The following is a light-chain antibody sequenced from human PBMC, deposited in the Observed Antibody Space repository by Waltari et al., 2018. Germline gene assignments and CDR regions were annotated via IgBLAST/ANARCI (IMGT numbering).Light chain of an antibody. J-gene: IGKJ4*01. CDR3: LQYNSHPLT. Sequence: DREVTQSPATLSLSPGERATLSCRASQNVTTNLTWYQKKPGQAPRLLIYGASTRATDIPARFSGSGSGTDFTLTISSLQPEDFATYYCLQYNSHPLTFGGGTKVEIK. CDR2: GAS. V-gene: IGKV3-15*01. CDR1: QNVTTN.